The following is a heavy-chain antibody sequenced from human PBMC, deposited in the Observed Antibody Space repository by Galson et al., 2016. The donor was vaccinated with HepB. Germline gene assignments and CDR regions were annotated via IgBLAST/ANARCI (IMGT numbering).Heavy chain of an antibody. CDR1: GFTFSTYA. CDR3: ARGLSYGGNALFR. J-gene: IGHJ4*01. D-gene: IGHD4/OR15-4a*01. CDR2: IWYDGSKN. Sequence: SLRLSCAASGFTFSTYAMHWVRQAPGKGLEWVAFIWYDGSKNYYAESVKGRFTVSRDTFKGSLYLQMDSLRAEDTAVYYCARGLSYGGNALFRWGHGTLVTVSS. V-gene: IGHV3-33*01.